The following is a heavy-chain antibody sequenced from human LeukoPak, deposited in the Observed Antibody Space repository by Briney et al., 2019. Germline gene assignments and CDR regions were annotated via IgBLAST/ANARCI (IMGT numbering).Heavy chain of an antibody. CDR2: IRYDGNNK. Sequence: GGSLRLSCAASGFTFSTYGMHWVRQAPGKGLEWVAFIRYDGNNKYYADSVKGRFTISRDNSKNTLYLQMNSLRAEETAVYYCAKLVGMDYDFWSGTVDYWGQGTLVIVSS. J-gene: IGHJ4*02. D-gene: IGHD3-3*01. CDR1: GFTFSTYG. V-gene: IGHV3-30*02. CDR3: AKLVGMDYDFWSGTVDY.